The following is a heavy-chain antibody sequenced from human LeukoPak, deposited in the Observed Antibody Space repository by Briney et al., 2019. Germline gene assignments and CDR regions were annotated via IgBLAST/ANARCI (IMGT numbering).Heavy chain of an antibody. V-gene: IGHV5-51*01. CDR2: IYPGDSDT. D-gene: IGHD6-19*01. CDR1: GYSFTSYW. CDR3: ARQIGSSGYFDF. J-gene: IGHJ4*02. Sequence: GESLKISCKGSGYSFTSYWIAWLRQTPGKGLEWMGIIYPGDSDTRYSPSFKGQVTISADKSINTAYLQWSGLKASDTAMYYCARQIGSSGYFDFWGQGTLVTVSS.